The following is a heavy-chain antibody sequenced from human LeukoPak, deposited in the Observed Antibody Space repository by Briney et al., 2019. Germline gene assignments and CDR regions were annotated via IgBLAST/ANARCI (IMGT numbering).Heavy chain of an antibody. Sequence: SVTLSLTCAVSGGSISSSNWWRWVRQPPGKGLEWIGEIYHSGSTNYNPSLKSRVTISVDKSKNKFSLKLSSVTAADTAVYYCARDLRDYYGSGSPHLGYWGQGTLVTVSS. CDR3: ARDLRDYYGSGSPHLGY. CDR2: IYHSGST. J-gene: IGHJ4*02. V-gene: IGHV4-4*02. CDR1: GGSISSSNW. D-gene: IGHD3-10*01.